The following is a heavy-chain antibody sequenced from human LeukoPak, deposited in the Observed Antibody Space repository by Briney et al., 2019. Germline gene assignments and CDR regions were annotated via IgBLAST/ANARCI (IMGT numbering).Heavy chain of an antibody. D-gene: IGHD3-10*01. CDR1: GFTFSDYY. J-gene: IGHJ5*02. CDR2: IKSKTDGGTT. CDR3: AKDRALLSYGSGSYYRYHWFDP. Sequence: GGSLRLSCAASGFTFSDYYMSWVRQAPGKGLEWVGRIKSKTDGGTTDYAAPVKGRFTISRDDSKNTLYLQMNSLRAEDTAVYYCAKDRALLSYGSGSYYRYHWFDPWGQGTLVTVSS. V-gene: IGHV3-15*01.